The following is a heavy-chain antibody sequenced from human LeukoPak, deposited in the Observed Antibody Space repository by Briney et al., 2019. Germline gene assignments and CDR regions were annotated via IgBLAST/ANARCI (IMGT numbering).Heavy chain of an antibody. CDR1: GGSISSSSYY. J-gene: IGHJ4*02. D-gene: IGHD3-22*01. CDR3: ARDQTVDDRSGYYPTGFDY. CDR2: IYYSGST. V-gene: IGHV4-39*07. Sequence: SETLSLTCTVSGGSISSSSYYWGWSRQPPGKGLVWIGSIYYSGSTYYNPSLKSRVTISVDTSKNQFSLKLSSVTAADTAVYYCARDQTVDDRSGYYPTGFDYWGQGTLVTVSS.